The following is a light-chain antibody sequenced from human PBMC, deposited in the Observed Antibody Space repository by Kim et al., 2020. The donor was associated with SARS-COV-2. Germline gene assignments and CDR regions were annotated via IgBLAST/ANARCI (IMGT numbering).Light chain of an antibody. CDR2: AAS. Sequence: DIQMTQSPSSLSASVGDRVTITCRASQGISYGLAWYQQRAGKAPELLLYAASRLESGVPSRFSGSGSGTDYTLTISSLQPEDFATYYCQQYNNHPSTFGQGTKLEI. J-gene: IGKJ2*01. CDR3: QQYNNHPST. V-gene: IGKV1-NL1*01. CDR1: QGISYG.